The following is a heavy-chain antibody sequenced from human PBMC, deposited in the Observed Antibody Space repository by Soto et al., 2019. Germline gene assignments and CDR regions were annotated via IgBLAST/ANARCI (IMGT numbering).Heavy chain of an antibody. Sequence: QSGGSLRLSCEVSGFTFSMYSMSWVRQSPGKGLEWVAKIPQDGVDGHYADSVKGRFTISRDNGKNSLYLQLNNLRAEDTAVYYCARDHLILPAHDFFYGSDVWGRGATVTVSS. D-gene: IGHD2-21*02. CDR2: IPQDGVDG. J-gene: IGHJ6*02. CDR1: GFTFSMYS. V-gene: IGHV3-7*03. CDR3: ARDHLILPAHDFFYGSDV.